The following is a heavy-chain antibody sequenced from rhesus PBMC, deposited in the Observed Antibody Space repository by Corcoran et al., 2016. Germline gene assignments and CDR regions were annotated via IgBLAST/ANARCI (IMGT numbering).Heavy chain of an antibody. CDR3: ATLVGVPGSLDV. CDR1: GGSVSRTY. J-gene: IGHJ5-2*02. CDR2: ISGRGGGA. V-gene: IGHV4-173*01. Sequence: QVQLQESGPGLVKPSETLSLTCAVPGGSVSRTYWSWIRQSPGKGLEWIGRISGRGGGADYNPSLKSRVTLSTETSKNQFSLRLTSVTAADTALYFCATLVGVPGSLDVWGRGVLVTVSS. D-gene: IGHD2-39*01.